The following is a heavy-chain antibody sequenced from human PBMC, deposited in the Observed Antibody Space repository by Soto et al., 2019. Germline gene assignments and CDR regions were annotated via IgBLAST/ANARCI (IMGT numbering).Heavy chain of an antibody. Sequence: DVQLVESGGGLIQPGESLRLSCAAFGLTISGKNYVAWVRQAPGKGLEWVSALYDVDGSVYADSVTGRFTTSSDSSKTTVYLQMNDLRPDDTAVDYCATLHEREHALDVLGQGTTVTISS. V-gene: IGHV3-53*01. CDR2: LYDVDGS. D-gene: IGHD1-1*01. CDR1: GLTISGKNY. J-gene: IGHJ3*01. CDR3: ATLHEREHALDV.